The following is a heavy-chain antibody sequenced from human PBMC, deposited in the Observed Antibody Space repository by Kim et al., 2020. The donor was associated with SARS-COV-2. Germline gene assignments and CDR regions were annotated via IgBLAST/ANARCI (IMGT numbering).Heavy chain of an antibody. V-gene: IGHV3-23*01. D-gene: IGHD2-2*01. J-gene: IGHJ4*02. CDR3: AKDLMGYCSSTGDY. Sequence: ADSVKGRFTISRDNTKNTLYLQMNSLRAEDTAVYYCAKDLMGYCSSTGDYWGQGTLVTVSS.